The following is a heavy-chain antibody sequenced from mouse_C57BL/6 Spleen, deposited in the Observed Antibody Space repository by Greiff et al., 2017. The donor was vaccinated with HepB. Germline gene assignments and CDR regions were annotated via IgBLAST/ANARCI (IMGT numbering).Heavy chain of an antibody. CDR1: GFNIKNTY. J-gene: IGHJ1*03. Sequence: VQLKESVAELVRPGASVKLSCTASGFNIKNTYMHWVKQRPEQGLEWIGRIDPANGNTKYAPKFQGKATITADTSSNTAYLQLSSLTSEDTAIYYCASPPYDFYGGYFDVWGTGTTVTVSS. V-gene: IGHV14-3*01. CDR2: IDPANGNT. D-gene: IGHD1-1*01. CDR3: ASPPYDFYGGYFDV.